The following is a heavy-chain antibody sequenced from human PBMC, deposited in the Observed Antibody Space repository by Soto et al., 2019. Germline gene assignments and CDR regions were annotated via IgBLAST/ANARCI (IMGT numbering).Heavy chain of an antibody. CDR2: IIPIFGTA. CDR3: ATDQLGYCSGGSCYLPSVDY. V-gene: IGHV1-69*13. CDR1: GGTFSSYA. J-gene: IGHJ4*02. D-gene: IGHD2-15*01. Sequence: SVKVSCKASGGTFSSYAISWVRQAPGQGLEWMGGIIPIFGTANYAQKFQGRVTITADGSTSTAYMELSSLRSEDTAVYYCATDQLGYCSGGSCYLPSVDYWGQGTLVTVSS.